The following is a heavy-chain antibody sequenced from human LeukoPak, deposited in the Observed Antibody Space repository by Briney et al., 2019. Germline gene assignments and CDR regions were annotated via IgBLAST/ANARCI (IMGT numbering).Heavy chain of an antibody. CDR1: GFTFSSYY. CDR3: TRVSYADGGYFDY. D-gene: IGHD3-16*01. Sequence: GGSLRLSCAASGFTFSSYYMNWVRQAPGKGLEWVSSISRSGNYTYYADSVKGRFTISRDNAKNSLYLQMNSLRAEDTAVYYCTRVSYADGGYFDYWGQGTPVTVSS. J-gene: IGHJ4*02. CDR2: ISRSGNYT. V-gene: IGHV3-21*01.